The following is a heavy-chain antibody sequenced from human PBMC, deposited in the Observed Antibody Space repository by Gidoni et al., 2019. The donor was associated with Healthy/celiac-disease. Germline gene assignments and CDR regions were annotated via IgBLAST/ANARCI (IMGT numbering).Heavy chain of an antibody. V-gene: IGHV3-23*01. CDR3: AKGVHDYADAFDI. CDR2: MSGSGGST. D-gene: IGHD2-2*01. CDR1: GFTFSSYA. J-gene: IGHJ3*02. Sequence: EVQLFDSGGGLVPPGGSLSLSCSASGFTFSSYAMSWVRQAPGKGLEWVSAMSGSGGSTDYADSVKGRFTISRDNAKNTLYLQMNSLRAEDTAVYYCAKGVHDYADAFDIWGQGKMVTVSS.